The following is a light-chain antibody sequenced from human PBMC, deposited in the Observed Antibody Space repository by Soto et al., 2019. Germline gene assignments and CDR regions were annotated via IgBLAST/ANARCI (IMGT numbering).Light chain of an antibody. CDR1: QSVSSSY. V-gene: IGKV3-20*01. Sequence: EIVLTQSPGTLSLSPGERATLSCRASQSVSSSYLAWYQQKPGQAPRLLISGASSRSTGIPDRFSGSGSGTDFTLTISRLEPEDFAVDYCQQYGGSPSFTFGPGTKVDIK. J-gene: IGKJ3*01. CDR3: QQYGGSPSFT. CDR2: GAS.